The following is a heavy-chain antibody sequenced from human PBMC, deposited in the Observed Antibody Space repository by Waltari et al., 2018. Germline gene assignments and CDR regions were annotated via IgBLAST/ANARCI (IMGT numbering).Heavy chain of an antibody. CDR3: ASGQDGTSFVLSF. CDR2: ISSTSGSM. D-gene: IGHD3-16*01. CDR1: GLTFSIYS. Sequence: EVQLVESGGDLIQPGGSLRLSCAVSGLTFSIYSMNWVRQVPGKGLGVVSYISSTSGSMYYADSVKGRFTISRDNTRKSVYLQMNSLRVEDSAVYYCASGQDGTSFVLSFWGQGTKVTVSS. J-gene: IGHJ6*02. V-gene: IGHV3-48*01.